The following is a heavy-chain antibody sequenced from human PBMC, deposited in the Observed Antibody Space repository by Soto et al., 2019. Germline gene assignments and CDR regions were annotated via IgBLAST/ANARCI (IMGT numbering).Heavy chain of an antibody. CDR1: GFTFSSYA. CDR2: ISYDGSNK. V-gene: IGHV3-30-3*01. J-gene: IGHJ4*02. CDR3: ARERSSGWYYFDY. D-gene: IGHD6-19*01. Sequence: PGGSLRLSCAASGFTFSSYAMHWVRQAPGKGLEWVAVISYDGSNKYYADSVKGRFTISRDNSKNTLYLQMNSLRAEDTAVYYCARERSSGWYYFDYWGQGTLVTVS.